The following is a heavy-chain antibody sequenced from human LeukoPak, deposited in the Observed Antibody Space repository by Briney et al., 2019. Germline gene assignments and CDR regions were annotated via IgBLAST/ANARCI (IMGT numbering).Heavy chain of an antibody. CDR2: IYCSGST. V-gene: IGHV4-59*01. CDR3: ARVTPEYNWNDANDAFDI. J-gene: IGHJ3*02. Sequence: SETLSLTCTVSGGSISSYYWSWIRQPPGKGLEWIGYIYCSGSTNYNPSLKSRVTISVDTSKNQFSLELSSVTAADTAVYYCARVTPEYNWNDANDAFDIWGQGTMVTVSS. D-gene: IGHD1-1*01. CDR1: GGSISSYY.